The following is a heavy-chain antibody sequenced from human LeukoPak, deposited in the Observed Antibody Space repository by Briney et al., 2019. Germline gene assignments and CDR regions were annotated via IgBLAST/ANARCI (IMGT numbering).Heavy chain of an antibody. CDR1: GGSFSGYY. V-gene: IGHV4-34*01. CDR3: ARIGPYSSGFDP. J-gene: IGHJ5*02. CDR2: INHSGST. Sequence: SETLSLTCAVYGGSFSGYYWSWIRQPPGKGLEWIGEINHSGSTNYNPSLKSRVTISVDTSKNQFSLKLSSVTAADTAVYYCARIGPYSSGFDPWGQGTLVTVSS. D-gene: IGHD6-19*01.